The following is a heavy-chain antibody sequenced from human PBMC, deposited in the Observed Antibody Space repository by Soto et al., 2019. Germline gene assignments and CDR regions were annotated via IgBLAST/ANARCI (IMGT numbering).Heavy chain of an antibody. J-gene: IGHJ6*02. D-gene: IGHD2-2*01. CDR3: ARAKLSRYCSSTSCYYYYYGMDV. V-gene: IGHV1-69*06. Sequence: QVQLVQSGAEVKKPGSSVKVSCKASGGTFSSYAISWVRQAPGQGLEGMGGIIPIFGTANYAQKFQGRVTITADKSTSTAYMELSSLRSEDTAVYYCARAKLSRYCSSTSCYYYYYGMDVWGQGTTVTVSS. CDR2: IIPIFGTA. CDR1: GGTFSSYA.